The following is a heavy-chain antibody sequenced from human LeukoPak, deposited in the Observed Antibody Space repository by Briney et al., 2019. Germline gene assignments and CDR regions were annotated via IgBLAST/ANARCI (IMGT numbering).Heavy chain of an antibody. CDR3: ARDSGSYGFDY. Sequence: SEALSLTCTVSGGSISSGDYYWSWIRQPPGKGLEWIGYIYYSGSTYYNPSLKSRVTISVDTSKNQFSLKLSSVTAADTAVYYCARDSGSYGFDYWGQGTLVTVSS. J-gene: IGHJ4*02. CDR2: IYYSGST. D-gene: IGHD1-26*01. V-gene: IGHV4-30-4*08. CDR1: GGSISSGDYY.